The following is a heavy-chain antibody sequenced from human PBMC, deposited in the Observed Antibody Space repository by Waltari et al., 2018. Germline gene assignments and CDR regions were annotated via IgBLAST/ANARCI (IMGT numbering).Heavy chain of an antibody. CDR1: GFSSSGSA. V-gene: IGHV3-73*02. CDR3: TQQWPVRGIDY. Sequence: EVQLVESGGGLVQPGGSLKLSWAASGFSSSGSAMHWVRQASGKGLEWVGRIRSKANSYATAYAASVKGRFTISRDDSKNTAYLQMNSLKTEDTAVYYCTQQWPVRGIDYWGQGTLVTVSS. CDR2: IRSKANSYAT. J-gene: IGHJ4*02. D-gene: IGHD6-19*01.